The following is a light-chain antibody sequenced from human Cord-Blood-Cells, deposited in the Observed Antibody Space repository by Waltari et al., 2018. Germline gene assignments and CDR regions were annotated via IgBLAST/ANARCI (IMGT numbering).Light chain of an antibody. CDR3: CSYAGSYTWV. J-gene: IGLJ3*02. V-gene: IGLV2-11*01. Sequence: HSALHQPRSLSWSPGQSVTISCTGTTSDVGCYNYVSWYQQHPGKSPKLMIYDVSKRPSGVPDRFAGSKSGNTASLTIPGLQAEDEADYYCCSYAGSYTWVFGGGTKLTVL. CDR2: DVS. CDR1: TSDVGCYNY.